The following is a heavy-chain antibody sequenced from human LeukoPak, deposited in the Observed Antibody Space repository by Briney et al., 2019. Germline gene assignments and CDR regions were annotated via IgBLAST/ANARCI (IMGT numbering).Heavy chain of an antibody. Sequence: GGSLRLSCAASGFTFSSYWTSWVRQAPGEGLEWVAKINQDGTEKAYVDSVRGRFTISRDNAKSSLFLQMNSLRAEDTAVYYCARDFHTVTTTLPHAFDIWGQGTMVTVSS. V-gene: IGHV3-7*03. CDR3: ARDFHTVTTTLPHAFDI. J-gene: IGHJ3*02. CDR1: GFTFSSYW. D-gene: IGHD4-17*01. CDR2: INQDGTEK.